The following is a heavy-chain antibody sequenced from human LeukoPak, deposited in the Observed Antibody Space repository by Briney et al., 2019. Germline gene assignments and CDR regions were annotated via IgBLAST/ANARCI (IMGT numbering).Heavy chain of an antibody. J-gene: IGHJ6*02. CDR3: ARFREDRTPYNAMDV. Sequence: GGSLRLSCAASGFTFSSHAMHWARQAPGKGLEYVSAINSNGGYTYYASSVKGRSSISRDNSKNTLYLQMGSLRPEDTAVYYCARFREDRTPYNAMDVWGQGTTVTVSS. V-gene: IGHV3-64*01. CDR2: INSNGGYT. D-gene: IGHD1/OR15-1a*01. CDR1: GFTFSSHA.